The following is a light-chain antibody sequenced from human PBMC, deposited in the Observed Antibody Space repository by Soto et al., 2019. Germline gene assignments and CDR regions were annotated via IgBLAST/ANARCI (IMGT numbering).Light chain of an antibody. CDR3: MQALQTPV. V-gene: IGKV2-28*01. J-gene: IGKJ3*01. CDR2: LGS. Sequence: DIVMTQSPLSLPVTPGEPASISCRSSQSLLHSNGYNYLDWYLQKPGQSPQLLIYLGSNRASGXPXXFSGSGSGTDFTLKISRVEAGDVGVYYCMQALQTPVFGPGTKVDIK. CDR1: QSLLHSNGYNY.